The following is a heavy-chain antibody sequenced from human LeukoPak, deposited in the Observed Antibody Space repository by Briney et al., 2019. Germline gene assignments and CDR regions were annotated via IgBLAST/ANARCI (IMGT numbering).Heavy chain of an antibody. CDR1: GFTFSSYA. V-gene: IGHV3-23*01. Sequence: GGSLRLSCAACGFTFSSYAMSWVRQAPGKGLEWVLAISGSGGSTYYADSVKGRFTIYRDNSKHTLYLKMHSLSAGDASVFYCSKETIFGVVTPPFDYWGQGTLVTVSS. CDR2: ISGSGGST. D-gene: IGHD3-3*01. CDR3: SKETIFGVVTPPFDY. J-gene: IGHJ4*02.